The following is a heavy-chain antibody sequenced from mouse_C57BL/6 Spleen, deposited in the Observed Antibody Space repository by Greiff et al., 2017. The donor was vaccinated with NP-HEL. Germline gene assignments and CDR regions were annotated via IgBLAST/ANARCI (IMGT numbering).Heavy chain of an antibody. CDR3: ARIHKILAPYFDY. J-gene: IGHJ2*01. D-gene: IGHD1-1*01. CDR2: TNPTNGRT. V-gene: IGHV1S81*02. Sequence: VQLQQSGAELVKAGASVKMSCKASGYTFTSYWMHWVKQRLGQGLEWFAETNPTNGRTYYNEKFKSKATLTVDKSSSTAYMLLSVPTSEDSAVYYCARIHKILAPYFDYWGQGTTLTVSS. CDR1: GYTFTSYW.